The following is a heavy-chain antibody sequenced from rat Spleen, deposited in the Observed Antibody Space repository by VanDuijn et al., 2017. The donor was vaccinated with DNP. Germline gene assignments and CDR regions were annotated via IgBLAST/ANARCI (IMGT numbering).Heavy chain of an antibody. V-gene: IGHV5-20*01. J-gene: IGHJ2*01. D-gene: IGHD4-3*01. Sequence: EVQLVESGGGLVQPGRSLKLSCVASGFTFRDYYMAWVRQAPKKGLEWVATIIYDGSSTYYGDSVNGRFTISRDNAKSSLYLQMNSLKSEDTATYHCTAIIRAFFDYWGQGVMVTVSS. CDR2: IIYDGSST. CDR1: GFTFRDYY. CDR3: TAIIRAFFDY.